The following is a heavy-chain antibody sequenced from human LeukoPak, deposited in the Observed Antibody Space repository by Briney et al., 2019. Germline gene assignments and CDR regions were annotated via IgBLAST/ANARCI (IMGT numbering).Heavy chain of an antibody. D-gene: IGHD2-15*01. CDR2: IIPIFGTA. V-gene: IGHV1-69*01. CDR1: GGTFSSYA. CDR3: ARMAVRLPYFDY. Sequence: ASVKVSCKASGGTFSSYAISWVRQAPGQGLEWMGGIIPIFGTANYAQKFQGRVTITADESTSTAYMELSSLRSEDTAVYYCARMAVRLPYFDYWGQGTLVTVSS. J-gene: IGHJ4*02.